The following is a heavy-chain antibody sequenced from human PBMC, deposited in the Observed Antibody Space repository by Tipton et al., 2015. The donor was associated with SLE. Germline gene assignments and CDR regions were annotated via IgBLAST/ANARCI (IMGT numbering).Heavy chain of an antibody. Sequence: TLSLTCTVSGCSISSYYWSWIRQPPGKGLEWIGYIYYSGSTNYNPSLKSRVTISVDTSKNQFSLKLSSVTAADTAVYYCAPQTYGDYPAPIYYYYMDVWGKGTTVTVSS. CDR2: IYYSGST. J-gene: IGHJ6*03. CDR3: APQTYGDYPAPIYYYYMDV. D-gene: IGHD4-17*01. CDR1: GCSISSYY. V-gene: IGHV4-59*07.